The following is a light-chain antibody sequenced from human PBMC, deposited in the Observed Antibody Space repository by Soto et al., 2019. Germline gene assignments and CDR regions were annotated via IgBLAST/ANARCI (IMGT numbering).Light chain of an antibody. Sequence: IQMTQSPSTLSASVGDTVTITCRASQSISVSLAWYQQKPGKAPNLLIYDASTLQGGVPSRFSGSGSGTEFTLTVTSLQPEDFATYFCQQYDKYSPFGHGTKV. J-gene: IGKJ1*01. CDR2: DAS. CDR3: QQYDKYSP. CDR1: QSISVS. V-gene: IGKV1-5*01.